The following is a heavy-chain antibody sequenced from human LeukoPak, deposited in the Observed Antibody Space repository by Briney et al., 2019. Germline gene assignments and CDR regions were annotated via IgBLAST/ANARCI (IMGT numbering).Heavy chain of an antibody. D-gene: IGHD6-19*01. CDR1: GGSISSYY. J-gene: IGHJ5*02. V-gene: IGHV4-4*09. CDR3: ARDIAVAGTSRLDP. CDR2: IYTSGST. Sequence: PSETLSLTCTVSGGSISSYYWSRIRQPPGKGLEWIGYIYTSGSTNYNPSLKSRVTISVDTSKNQFSLKLSSVTAADTAVYYCARDIAVAGTSRLDPWGQGTLVTVSS.